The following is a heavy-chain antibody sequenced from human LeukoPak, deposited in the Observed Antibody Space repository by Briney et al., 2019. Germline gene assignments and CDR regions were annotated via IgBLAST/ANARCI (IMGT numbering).Heavy chain of an antibody. CDR3: ARAGFGEFLYYYYGMDV. V-gene: IGHV3-21*01. J-gene: IGHJ6*02. Sequence: GGSLRLSCAASGFTFSSYSMSRVRQAPGKGLEWVSSISSSSSYIYYADSVKGRFTISRDNAKNSLYLQMNSLRAEDTAVYYCARAGFGEFLYYYYGMDVWGQGTTVTVSS. CDR2: ISSSSSYI. CDR1: GFTFSSYS. D-gene: IGHD3-10*01.